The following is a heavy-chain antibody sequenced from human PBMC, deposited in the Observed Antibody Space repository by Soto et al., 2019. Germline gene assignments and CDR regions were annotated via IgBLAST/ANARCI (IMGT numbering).Heavy chain of an antibody. D-gene: IGHD2-21*01. Sequence: GVSLRLSCTASGFTFGAYAISWVRQAPGKGLEWVGFIRSKAYGGTTEYAASVKGRFTISRDDSKSIAYLQMNSLKTEDTAVYYCTPCGSIVVAVGYDFDAWAQDKMVPV. J-gene: IGHJ3*01. V-gene: IGHV3-49*04. CDR3: TPCGSIVVAVGYDFDA. CDR2: IRSKAYGGTT. CDR1: GFTFGAYA.